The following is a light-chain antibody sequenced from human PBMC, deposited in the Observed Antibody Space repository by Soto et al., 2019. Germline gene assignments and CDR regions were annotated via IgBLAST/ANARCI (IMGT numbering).Light chain of an antibody. Sequence: IQMTQSPSSRSASVGDRGTITCQASQNINNDLNCYQQKPGRAPKLLIYDASNVEAGVPSRFRGSGSGTDFTFTISRLQPEDIATYYCQQYGNLPTFGQGTRLEIK. CDR3: QQYGNLPT. V-gene: IGKV1-33*01. CDR1: QNINND. J-gene: IGKJ5*01. CDR2: DAS.